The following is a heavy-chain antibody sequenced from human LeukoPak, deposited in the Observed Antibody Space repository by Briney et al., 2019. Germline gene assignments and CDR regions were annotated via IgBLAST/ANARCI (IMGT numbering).Heavy chain of an antibody. CDR2: IYYSGST. J-gene: IGHJ4*02. V-gene: IGHV4-39*01. Sequence: SETLSLTCTVSGGSISSSSYYWGWIRQPPGKGLEWIESIYYSGSTYSNPSLKRRVTIPVDTSKNQFSLKLSSVTAADTAVYYCARHVGYCSSTSCYRLGGYFDYWGQGTLVTVSS. CDR3: ARHVGYCSSTSCYRLGGYFDY. D-gene: IGHD2-2*02. CDR1: GGSISSSSYY.